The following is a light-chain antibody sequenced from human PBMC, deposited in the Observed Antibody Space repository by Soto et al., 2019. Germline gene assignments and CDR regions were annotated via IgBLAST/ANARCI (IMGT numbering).Light chain of an antibody. CDR3: QQYGGSPRT. V-gene: IGKV3-20*01. Sequence: PGDGATLSCRASQSISSNFLAWYQQKRGQAPRLLIHGASNRATGIPDRFSGSGSGTDFTLTITRLEPEDFAVYYCQQYGGSPRTFGQGTKVEVK. CDR1: QSISSNF. J-gene: IGKJ1*01. CDR2: GAS.